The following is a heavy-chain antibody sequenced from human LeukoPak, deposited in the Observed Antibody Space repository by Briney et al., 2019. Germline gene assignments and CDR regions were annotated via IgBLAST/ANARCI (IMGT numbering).Heavy chain of an antibody. V-gene: IGHV1-18*01. CDR2: ISAYNGNT. CDR3: AISAADNYFDY. Sequence: GASVKVSSKASGYTFTSYGISWVRQAPGQGLEWMGWISAYNGNTNYAQKLQGRVTMTTDTSTSTAYMELRSLRSDDTAVYYCAISAADNYFDYWGQGTLVTVSS. D-gene: IGHD6-13*01. CDR1: GYTFTSYG. J-gene: IGHJ4*02.